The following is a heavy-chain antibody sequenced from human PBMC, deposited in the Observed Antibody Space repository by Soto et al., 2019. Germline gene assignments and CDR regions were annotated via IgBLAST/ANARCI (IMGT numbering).Heavy chain of an antibody. CDR2: IYSGGST. J-gene: IGHJ4*02. D-gene: IGHD3-22*01. Sequence: EVQLVESGGGLIQPGGSLRLSCAASGFTVSSNYMSWVRQAPGKGLEWVSVIYSGGSTYYADSVKGRFTISRDNSKNTLYLQMNSLRAEDTSVYYCARVGGYDSSGYYWYYFDYWGQGTLVTVSS. CDR3: ARVGGYDSSGYYWYYFDY. V-gene: IGHV3-53*01. CDR1: GFTVSSNY.